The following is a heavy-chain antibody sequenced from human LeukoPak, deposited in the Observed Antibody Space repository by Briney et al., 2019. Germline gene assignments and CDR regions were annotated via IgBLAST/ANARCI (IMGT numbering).Heavy chain of an antibody. Sequence: GGSLRLSCAASGFTFSTYVMHWVRQAPGKGLDWVAIIWHDGTNKYYADSVKGRFTISRDNSKNTLYLQMNSLRAEDTAVYYCARDDWGMDVWGQGTTVTVSS. D-gene: IGHD2-21*01. CDR3: ARDDWGMDV. J-gene: IGHJ6*02. CDR2: IWHDGTNK. CDR1: GFTFSTYV. V-gene: IGHV3-33*01.